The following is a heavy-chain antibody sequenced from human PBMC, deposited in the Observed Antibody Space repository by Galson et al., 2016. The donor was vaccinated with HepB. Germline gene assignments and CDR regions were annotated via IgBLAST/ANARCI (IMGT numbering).Heavy chain of an antibody. CDR1: GDSISDYF. Sequence: SETLSLTCTVSGDSISDYFWSWIRQSPGKGLEWIGLIFYTGSTNYNPSLKSRATISIDTSKNQFSLRLSSVTAADTAVYFCARGGDTTIFGETEGHFDYWGPGTLVTVSS. CDR3: ARGGDTTIFGETEGHFDY. D-gene: IGHD3-3*01. V-gene: IGHV4-59*13. CDR2: IFYTGST. J-gene: IGHJ4*02.